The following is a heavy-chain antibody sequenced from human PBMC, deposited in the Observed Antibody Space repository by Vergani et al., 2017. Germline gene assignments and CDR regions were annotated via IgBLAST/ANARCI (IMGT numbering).Heavy chain of an antibody. D-gene: IGHD2-21*02. CDR2: IYTSGST. Sequence: QVQLQESGPGLVKPSQTLSLTCTVSGGSISSGSYYWSWIRQPAGKGLEWIGRIYTSGSTNYNPSLKGRVTISVDTSKNQFSLKLSSVTAADTAVYYCASYAYCGGDCYSGFDYWGQGTLVTVSS. CDR1: GGSISSGSYY. V-gene: IGHV4-61*02. CDR3: ASYAYCGGDCYSGFDY. J-gene: IGHJ4*02.